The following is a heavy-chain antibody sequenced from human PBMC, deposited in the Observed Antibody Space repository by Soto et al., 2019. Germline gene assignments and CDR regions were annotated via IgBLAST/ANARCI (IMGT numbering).Heavy chain of an antibody. CDR1: GYTFTGYG. CDR3: ARGTAVTDKVNYGLDV. D-gene: IGHD5-18*01. Sequence: GASVKVSCKASGYTFTGYGINWVRQAPGQGLEWMGWISASNGNTNYAQKFQGRVTMTTGTSTTTANMELRSLRSDDTAVYYCARGTAVTDKVNYGLDVWGQGTTVTVSS. J-gene: IGHJ6*02. CDR2: ISASNGNT. V-gene: IGHV1-18*01.